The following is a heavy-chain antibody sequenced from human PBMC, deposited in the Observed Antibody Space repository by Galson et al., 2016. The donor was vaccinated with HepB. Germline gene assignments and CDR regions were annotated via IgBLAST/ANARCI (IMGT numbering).Heavy chain of an antibody. CDR2: IYHTEDT. D-gene: IGHD3-16*02. CDR3: ASQLGSYPLYFDY. CDR1: GDSIKSSHW. V-gene: IGHV4-4*02. Sequence: SETLSLTCAVSGDSIKSSHWWTWVRQFPGKGLEWMGEIYHTEDTSYNPSLKGRVTVSVDKSKNSFYLKLDPVTAADTAIYYCASQLGSYPLYFDYWGLGTLVIVSS. J-gene: IGHJ4*02.